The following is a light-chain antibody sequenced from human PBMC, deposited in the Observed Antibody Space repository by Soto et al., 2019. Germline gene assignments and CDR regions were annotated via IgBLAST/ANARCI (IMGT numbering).Light chain of an antibody. CDR2: DVT. V-gene: IGLV2-14*01. CDR3: SSYTSSSTPYV. Sequence: QSLLTQPASLSGSPGQSITISCTGTSSDVGGYNYVSWYQQHPVKAPKLMIYDVTNRPSGVSDRFSGSKSGNTASLTISGLQAEDEADYYCSSYTSSSTPYVFGTGTKVTVL. CDR1: SSDVGGYNY. J-gene: IGLJ1*01.